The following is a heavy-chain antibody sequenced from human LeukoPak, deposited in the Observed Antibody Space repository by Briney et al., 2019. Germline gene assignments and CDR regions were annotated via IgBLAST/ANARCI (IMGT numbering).Heavy chain of an antibody. V-gene: IGHV4-4*07. D-gene: IGHD3-3*01. J-gene: IGHJ3*02. Sequence: SETLSLTCTVSGGSISSYYWSWIRQPAGKGLEWIGRIYTSGSTNHNPSLKSRVTMSVDTSKNQFSLKLSSVTAADTAVYYCARVAPSYYDFWSGYPVDIWGQGTMVTVSS. CDR2: IYTSGST. CDR3: ARVAPSYYDFWSGYPVDI. CDR1: GGSISSYY.